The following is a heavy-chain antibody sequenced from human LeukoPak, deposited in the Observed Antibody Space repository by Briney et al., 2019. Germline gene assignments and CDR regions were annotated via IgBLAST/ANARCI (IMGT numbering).Heavy chain of an antibody. CDR2: ISSSSSYI. D-gene: IGHD1-26*01. CDR3: ARDKIVGATYFDY. J-gene: IGHJ4*02. CDR1: GFTFSSYS. Sequence: GGSLRLSCAASGFTFSSYSMNWVRQAPGKGLEWVSSISSSSSYIYYADSVKGRFTISRDNAKNSLFLQMNSLRAEDTAVYYCARDKIVGATYFDYWGQGTLVTVSS. V-gene: IGHV3-21*01.